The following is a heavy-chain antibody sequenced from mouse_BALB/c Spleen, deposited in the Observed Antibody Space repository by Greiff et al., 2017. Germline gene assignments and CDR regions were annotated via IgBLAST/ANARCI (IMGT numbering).Heavy chain of an antibody. CDR2: INPYNDGT. V-gene: IGHV1-14*01. CDR3: ARTNWEGVFAY. Sequence: VQLQQSGPELVKPGASVKMSCKASGYTFTSYVMHWVKQKPGQGLEWIGYINPYNDGTKYNEKFKGKATLTSDKSSSTAYMELSSLTSEDSAAYYCARTNWEGVFAYWGQGTLVTVSA. CDR1: GYTFTSYV. D-gene: IGHD4-1*01. J-gene: IGHJ3*01.